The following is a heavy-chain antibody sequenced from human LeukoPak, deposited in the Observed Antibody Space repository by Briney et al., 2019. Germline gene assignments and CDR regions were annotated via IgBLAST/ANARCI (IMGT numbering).Heavy chain of an antibody. CDR3: ARGLQGGGNSIDY. Sequence: SETLSLTCTVSGGSISDYYWNWIRRPPGKGLEWMGYIHNSGSTNYNPSLKSRVTISVDTSKNQFSLKLSSVTAADTAVYYCARGLQGGGNSIDYWGQGTLVTVSS. J-gene: IGHJ4*02. D-gene: IGHD4-23*01. V-gene: IGHV4-59*13. CDR2: IHNSGST. CDR1: GGSISDYY.